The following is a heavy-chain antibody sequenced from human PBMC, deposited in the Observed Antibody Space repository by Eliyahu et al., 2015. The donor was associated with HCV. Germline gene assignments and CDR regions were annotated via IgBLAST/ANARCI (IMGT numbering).Heavy chain of an antibody. D-gene: IGHD4/OR15-4a*01. J-gene: IGHJ4*02. CDR3: AKVLKPGVLTTIFDS. V-gene: IGHV3-23*01. CDR1: GFIFSNYA. Sequence: EVHFLESGGGLVQPGGSLRLSWVGSGFIFSNYAPVWVRQAPGKGLEWVSGISDSGGSTFYADSVQGRFTISRDNFKNTLNLHLNSLRAEDTAVYFCAKVLKPGVLTTIFDSWGQGIPVTVSA. CDR2: ISDSGGST.